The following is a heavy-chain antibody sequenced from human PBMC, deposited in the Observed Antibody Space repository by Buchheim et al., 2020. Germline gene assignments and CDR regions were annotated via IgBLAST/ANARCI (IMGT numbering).Heavy chain of an antibody. CDR3: AKGDIVVVPAAIDY. V-gene: IGHV3-30*18. CDR2: ISYDGSNK. D-gene: IGHD2-2*01. CDR1: GFTFSSYG. Sequence: QVQLVESGGGVVQPGRSLRLSCAASGFTFSSYGMHWVRQAPGKGLEWVAVISYDGSNKYYADSVKGRLTISRDNSKNTLYLPMNCLRAEDTAVYYCAKGDIVVVPAAIDYWGQGTL. J-gene: IGHJ4*02.